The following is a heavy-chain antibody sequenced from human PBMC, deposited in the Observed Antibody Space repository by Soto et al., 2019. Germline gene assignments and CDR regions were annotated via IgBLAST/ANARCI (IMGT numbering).Heavy chain of an antibody. Sequence: PGESLKISCKGSGYSFTIYWIGWVRQMPGKGLEWMGIIYPGDSDTRYSPSFQGQVTISADKSISTAYLQWSSLKASDTAMYYCARQRGYDFWSGYLDVWGQGTTVTVSS. CDR2: IYPGDSDT. J-gene: IGHJ6*02. V-gene: IGHV5-51*01. CDR1: GYSFTIYW. CDR3: ARQRGYDFWSGYLDV. D-gene: IGHD3-3*01.